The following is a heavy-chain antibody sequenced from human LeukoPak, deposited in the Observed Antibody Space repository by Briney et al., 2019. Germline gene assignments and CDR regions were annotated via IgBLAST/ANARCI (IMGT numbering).Heavy chain of an antibody. CDR3: ARAIYCSGGSYLDY. D-gene: IGHD2-15*01. Sequence: PGGSLRLSCAASGFTVSSNYMSWVRQAPGKGLEWVSVIYSGGSTYYADSVKGRFTISRDNSKNTLYLQMNSLRAEDTAVYYCARAIYCSGGSYLDYWGQGTLVTVSS. CDR2: IYSGGST. V-gene: IGHV3-53*01. J-gene: IGHJ4*02. CDR1: GFTVSSNY.